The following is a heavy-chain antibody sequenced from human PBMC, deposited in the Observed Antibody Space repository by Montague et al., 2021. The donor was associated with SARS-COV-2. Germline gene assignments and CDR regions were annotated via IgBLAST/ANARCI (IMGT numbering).Heavy chain of an antibody. D-gene: IGHD1-26*01. CDR1: GGSISSYH. V-gene: IGHV4-59*08. CDR3: ARRSTKYYYGLDV. J-gene: IGHJ6*02. Sequence: SETLSLTCSISGGSISSYHWNRIRQPPGKGLEWIGNIYYDGSTNYNPSFKSRVTISIDTSKNQFSLNLRSVAAADTAVYYCARRSTKYYYGLDVWGQGTTVSVSS. CDR2: IYYDGST.